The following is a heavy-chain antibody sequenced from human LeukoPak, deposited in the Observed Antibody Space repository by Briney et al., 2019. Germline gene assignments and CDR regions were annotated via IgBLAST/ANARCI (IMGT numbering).Heavy chain of an antibody. CDR2: ISSNGDNT. Sequence: GGSLRLSCSASGFTFSNYAMRWVRQAPGKGLEYVSAISSNGDNTYYTDSVKGRFTISRDNSKNTLYLQMSSLRPEDTALYYCVKDMNPGGADVWGQGTTVTVSS. D-gene: IGHD3-10*01. CDR1: GFTFSNYA. CDR3: VKDMNPGGADV. J-gene: IGHJ6*02. V-gene: IGHV3-64D*06.